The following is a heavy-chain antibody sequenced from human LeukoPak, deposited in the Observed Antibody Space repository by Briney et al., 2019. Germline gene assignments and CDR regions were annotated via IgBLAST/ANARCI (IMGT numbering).Heavy chain of an antibody. CDR1: GFTFSNAW. V-gene: IGHV3-15*01. J-gene: IGHJ4*02. CDR2: IKTKTDGETA. Sequence: GGSLRLSCAASGFTFSNAWMSWFRQAPGKGLEWVGRIKTKTDGETADYATPVEGRFTISRADSKNTLYLQMNSLKIEDTAVYYCTTFTVPKNWGQGTLVTVSS. D-gene: IGHD4-17*01. CDR3: TTFTVPKN.